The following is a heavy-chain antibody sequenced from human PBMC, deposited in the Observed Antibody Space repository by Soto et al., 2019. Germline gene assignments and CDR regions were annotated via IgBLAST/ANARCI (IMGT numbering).Heavy chain of an antibody. CDR2: INNDGSNT. Sequence: PGGSLRLSCVASGFTLSSDWMHWVRQAPGKGLVWVSHINNDGSNTNYADSVKGRFTISRDNAKKTLYLQMNSLRAEDTALYYCAREVSLAFDPWGQGTLVTVSS. CDR3: AREVSLAFDP. J-gene: IGHJ5*02. D-gene: IGHD2-8*01. V-gene: IGHV3-74*01. CDR1: GFTLSSDW.